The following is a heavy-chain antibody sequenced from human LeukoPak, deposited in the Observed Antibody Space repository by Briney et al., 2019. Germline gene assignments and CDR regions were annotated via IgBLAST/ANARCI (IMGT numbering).Heavy chain of an antibody. V-gene: IGHV4-34*01. CDR2: INHGGST. Sequence: SETLSLTCAVYGGSFNDYYWNWIRQSPGKGLEWIGEINHGGSTNYNSSLKSRVTISVDPSKNQFSLKLNSVTAADTAVYYCARGALAIGGSDCFGYWGQGTLVTVSS. D-gene: IGHD5-12*01. J-gene: IGHJ4*02. CDR1: GGSFNDYY. CDR3: ARGALAIGGSDCFGY.